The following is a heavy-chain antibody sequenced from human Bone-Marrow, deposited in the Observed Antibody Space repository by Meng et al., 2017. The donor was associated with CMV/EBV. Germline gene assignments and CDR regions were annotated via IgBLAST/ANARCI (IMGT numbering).Heavy chain of an antibody. V-gene: IGHV3-74*01. CDR3: VREAGSAPTSGAFAI. J-gene: IGHJ3*02. CDR1: GFTINYYW. Sequence: GGSLRLSCAASGFTINYYWMHWVRQAPGKGLVWVCNSDGRTIHYADFVKGRFTISRDNAKNTLYLEMHSLRADDTAVYYCVREAGSAPTSGAFAIWGQGTMVTVSS. D-gene: IGHD3-10*01. CDR2: NSDGRTI.